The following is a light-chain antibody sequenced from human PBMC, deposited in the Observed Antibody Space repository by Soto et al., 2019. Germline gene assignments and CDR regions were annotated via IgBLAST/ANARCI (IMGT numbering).Light chain of an antibody. Sequence: QSVLTQPASVSGSPGQSITISCTGTRSDIGSYNLVSWYQHLPDKAPKLMIYEGNTRPSGVSNRFSGSKSDNTASLTISGLQPEDEAVYFCSSYAGTSTYVFGSRTKVTVL. V-gene: IGLV2-23*01. CDR2: EGN. J-gene: IGLJ1*01. CDR3: SSYAGTSTYV. CDR1: RSDIGSYNL.